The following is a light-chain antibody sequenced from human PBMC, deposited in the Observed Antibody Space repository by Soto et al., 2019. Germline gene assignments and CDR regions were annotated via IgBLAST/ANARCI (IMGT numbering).Light chain of an antibody. CDR1: QGISTW. V-gene: IGKV1-12*01. J-gene: IGKJ4*01. CDR2: AAS. Sequence: DIQMPQSPSSVSASVGDSVIINCRASQGISTWLAWYQQQPGTAPKLLISAASNLQSGVPSRFSGSGSGADFTLTISSLQPEDFATYYCQQADSFPLTFGGGSKVEI. CDR3: QQADSFPLT.